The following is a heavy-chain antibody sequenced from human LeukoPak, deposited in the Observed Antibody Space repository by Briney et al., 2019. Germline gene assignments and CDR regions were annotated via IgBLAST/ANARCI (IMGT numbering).Heavy chain of an antibody. CDR2: ISSSGSTI. Sequence: GGSLRLSCAASGFTFSSYEMNWVRQAPGTGLEWVSYISSSGSTIYYADSVKGRFTISRDNAKNSLYLQMNSLRAEDTAVYYCAREHFIVVVPAAIFRENYFDYWGQGTLVTVSS. V-gene: IGHV3-48*03. CDR3: AREHFIVVVPAAIFRENYFDY. J-gene: IGHJ4*02. D-gene: IGHD2-2*02. CDR1: GFTFSSYE.